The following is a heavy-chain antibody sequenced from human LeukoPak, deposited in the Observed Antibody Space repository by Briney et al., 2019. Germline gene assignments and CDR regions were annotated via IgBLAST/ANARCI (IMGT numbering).Heavy chain of an antibody. V-gene: IGHV3-11*06. CDR2: ISSSSSYT. CDR1: GGSISSYY. CDR3: ARDLPEGDGYNYPFDY. J-gene: IGHJ4*02. D-gene: IGHD5-24*01. Sequence: LSLTCTVSGGSISSYYWSWIRQAPGKGLEWVSYISSSSSYTNYADSVKGRFTISRDNAKNSLYLQMNSLRAEDTAVYYCARDLPEGDGYNYPFDYWGQGTLVTVSS.